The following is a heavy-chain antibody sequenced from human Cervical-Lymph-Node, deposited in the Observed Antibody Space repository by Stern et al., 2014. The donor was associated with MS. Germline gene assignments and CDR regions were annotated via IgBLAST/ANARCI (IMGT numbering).Heavy chain of an antibody. D-gene: IGHD3-10*01. CDR1: GFTFDDYT. J-gene: IGHJ4*02. CDR2: LSWNSGNI. CDR3: VQGGGGTH. V-gene: IGHV3-9*01. Sequence: EVQLVQSGGGLVQPGRSLRLSCAASGFTFDDYTMHWVRQAPGKGLEWVSGLSWNSGNIGYADSVKGRFTISRDNAKNSLYLQMSSVRPEDTAFYYCVQGGGGTHWGPGTLVTVSS.